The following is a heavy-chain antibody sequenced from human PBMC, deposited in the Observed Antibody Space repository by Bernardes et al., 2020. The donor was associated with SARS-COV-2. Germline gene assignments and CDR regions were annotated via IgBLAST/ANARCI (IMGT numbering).Heavy chain of an antibody. CDR3: AREVMVRISDTYRNGMDL. Sequence: VKVSCKASGYAFRSYGISWARQAPGQGLEWMGWISGFNGDTSYIQKIQDRVTLTTDTSTSTAYMDLRDLRSDDTAVYFCAREVMVRISDTYRNGMDLWGQGTTVIVS. CDR1: GYAFRSYG. CDR2: ISGFNGDT. D-gene: IGHD3-10*01. V-gene: IGHV1-18*01. J-gene: IGHJ6*02.